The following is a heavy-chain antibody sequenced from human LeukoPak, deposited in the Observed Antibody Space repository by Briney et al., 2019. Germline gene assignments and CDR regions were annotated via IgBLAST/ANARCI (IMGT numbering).Heavy chain of an antibody. CDR3: ARGQDDRSGTFDY. CDR2: MSPSGTT. Sequence: SETLSLTCTVSGGSISRYYWSWIRQPPGKGLDWITYMSPSGTTKYNPSLKSRVTTSVDTSRTQFSLRLSSVTAADTAVYYCARGQDDRSGTFDYWGQGILVTVSS. V-gene: IGHV4-4*08. J-gene: IGHJ4*02. CDR1: GGSISRYY. D-gene: IGHD3-22*01.